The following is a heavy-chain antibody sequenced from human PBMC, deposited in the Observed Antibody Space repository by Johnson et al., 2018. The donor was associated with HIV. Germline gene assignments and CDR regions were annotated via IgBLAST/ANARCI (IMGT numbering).Heavy chain of an antibody. D-gene: IGHD6-6*01. CDR2: VKWNGGST. V-gene: IGHV3-20*04. Sequence: VQLVESGGGVVRSGGSLRLSCEGSGFSFDDYGMNWVRHGPGKGLEWVSGVKWNGGSTGYADSVKGRFTISRDNSKNTLYLQRNSLRAEDTAVYYCVTSQSGAFDIWGQGTKVTVSS. CDR1: GFSFDDYG. CDR3: VTSQSGAFDI. J-gene: IGHJ3*02.